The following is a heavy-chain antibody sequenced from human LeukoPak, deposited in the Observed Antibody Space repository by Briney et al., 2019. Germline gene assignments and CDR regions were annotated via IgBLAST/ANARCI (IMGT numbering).Heavy chain of an antibody. CDR1: GFTFSNAW. CDR2: IKSKTDGGTT. D-gene: IGHD2-21*02. V-gene: IGHV3-15*07. Sequence: GGSLRLSCAASGFTFSNAWMNWVRQAPGKGLEWVGRIKSKTDGGTTDYAAPVKGRFTISRDDSKNTLYLQMNSLKTEDTAVYYCTTDCPWVVVTAIYDYWGQGTLVTVSS. J-gene: IGHJ4*02. CDR3: TTDCPWVVVTAIYDY.